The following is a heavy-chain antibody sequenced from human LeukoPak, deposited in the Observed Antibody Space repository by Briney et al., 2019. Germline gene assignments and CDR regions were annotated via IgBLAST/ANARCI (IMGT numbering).Heavy chain of an antibody. V-gene: IGHV4-39*01. CDR1: GGSISSSSYY. CDR3: ANYGSGSYYRNNWFDP. Sequence: PSETLSLTCTVSGGSISSSSYYWGWIRQPPGKGLEWIGSIYYSGSTYYNPSLKSRVTISVDTSKNQFSLKLSSVTAADTAVYYCANYGSGSYYRNNWFDPWGQGTLVTVSS. CDR2: IYYSGST. J-gene: IGHJ5*02. D-gene: IGHD3-10*01.